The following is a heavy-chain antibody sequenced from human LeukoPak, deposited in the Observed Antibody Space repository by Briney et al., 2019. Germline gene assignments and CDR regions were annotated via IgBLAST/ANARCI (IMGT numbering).Heavy chain of an antibody. CDR2: IKQDGSVK. Sequence: PGGSLRLSCEASGFTFTTYWMGWVRQAPGKVLEWVASIKQDGSVKYYVDSVKGRFTISRDNAKNSLYLQMNSLRAEDTAMYYCARPLMYYFGSETYYWFDPWGQGTLVTVSS. J-gene: IGHJ5*02. V-gene: IGHV3-7*01. D-gene: IGHD3-10*01. CDR3: ARPLMYYFGSETYYWFDP. CDR1: GFTFTTYW.